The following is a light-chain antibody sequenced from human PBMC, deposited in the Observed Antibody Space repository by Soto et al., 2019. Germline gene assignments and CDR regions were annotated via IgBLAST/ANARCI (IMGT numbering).Light chain of an antibody. CDR1: QSVSSSY. J-gene: IGKJ2*01. Sequence: EIVLTQSPGTLSLSPGERATLSCRASQSVSSSYLAWYQQKPGQAPGLLIYGASSRATGIPDGFSGSGSGTDFTRTISRLETEEYAVYYCQQYGSSPTFGQGTKLEIK. V-gene: IGKV3-20*01. CDR3: QQYGSSPT. CDR2: GAS.